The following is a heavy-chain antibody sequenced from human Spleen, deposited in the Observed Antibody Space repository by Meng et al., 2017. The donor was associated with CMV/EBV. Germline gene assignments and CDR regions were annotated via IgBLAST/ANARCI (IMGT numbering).Heavy chain of an antibody. CDR3: GRYNGGISDY. CDR1: GYTFSSFG. D-gene: IGHD2-8*01. CDR2: ISSYNGNT. V-gene: IGHV1-18*01. J-gene: IGHJ4*02. Sequence: ASVKVSCKASGYTFSSFGFSWVRQAPGQGPEWMGWISSYNGNTNYAQKFQGRVTMTRDTSVTTSYMELSSLRSDDTAVYFCGRYNGGISDYWGQGTLVTVSS.